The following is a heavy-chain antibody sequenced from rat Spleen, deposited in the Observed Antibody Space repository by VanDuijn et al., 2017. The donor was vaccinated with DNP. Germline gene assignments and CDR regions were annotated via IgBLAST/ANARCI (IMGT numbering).Heavy chain of an antibody. CDR3: TRDGGYRVMDA. J-gene: IGHJ4*01. V-gene: IGHV2S75*01. CDR1: GFSLTNYG. Sequence: VQLQESGPGLVKPSQSLSLTCTVSGFSLTNYGVIWVRQSPGKGLEWMGIIWGHGNTDYNSALKSRLSINRDTSKSQVFLKMNSLQTDDTAIYYCTRDGGYRVMDAWGQGASVTVSS. CDR2: IWGHGNT. D-gene: IGHD1-11*01.